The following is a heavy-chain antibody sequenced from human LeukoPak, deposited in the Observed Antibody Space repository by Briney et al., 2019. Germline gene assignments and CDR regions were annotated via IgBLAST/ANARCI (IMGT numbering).Heavy chain of an antibody. CDR2: IKQEGSEK. Sequence: GGCLRLSCAASGFTFRNYWMSWVRQAPGKGLEFVANIKQEGSEKYYLDSVKGRFTISRDNAKNSLYLQMNGLRAEDTAVYYCAANGGPFDFWGQGTLVTVSA. V-gene: IGHV3-7*05. D-gene: IGHD4-23*01. J-gene: IGHJ4*02. CDR3: AANGGPFDF. CDR1: GFTFRNYW.